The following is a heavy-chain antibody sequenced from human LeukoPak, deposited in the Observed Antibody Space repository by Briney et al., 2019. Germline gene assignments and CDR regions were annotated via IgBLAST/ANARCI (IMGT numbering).Heavy chain of an antibody. D-gene: IGHD1-20*01. Sequence: GASVKVSCKVSGYTLTELSMHWVRQAPGKGLEWMGGFDPEDGETIYAQKFQGRVTMTEDTSTDTAYMELSSLRSEDTAVYDCATDLLTGTPRQPFDYWGQGTLVTVSS. J-gene: IGHJ4*02. CDR2: FDPEDGET. CDR3: ATDLLTGTPRQPFDY. CDR1: GYTLTELS. V-gene: IGHV1-24*01.